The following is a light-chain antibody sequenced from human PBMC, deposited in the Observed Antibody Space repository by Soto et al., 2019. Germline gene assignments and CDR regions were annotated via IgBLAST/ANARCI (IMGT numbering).Light chain of an antibody. CDR3: RQYGRSLGFA. V-gene: IGKV3-20*01. CDR2: GAS. J-gene: IGKJ4*01. Sequence: EIVLTQSPGTLSLSPGDRASLSCRAIQTVSSNFLAWYREKPGRAPRLLIYGASSRATGIPDRFSGSGSGTDFTLTISRLEPEDFAVYYCRQYGRSLGFAFGGGTKVDIK. CDR1: QTVSSNF.